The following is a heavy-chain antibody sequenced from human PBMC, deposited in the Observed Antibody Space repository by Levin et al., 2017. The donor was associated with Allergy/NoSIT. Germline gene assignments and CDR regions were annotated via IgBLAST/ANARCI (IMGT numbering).Heavy chain of an antibody. D-gene: IGHD1-14*01. Sequence: KPSETLSLTCAVSGDSISHTSWWSWVRQPPGKGLEWIGEIYHSGDTNYNSSLRSRVTMSVDKSKNQFSLKLTSVTAADTAVYYCARLVYGPQSSNWFDPWGQGSLVTVSS. CDR3: ARLVYGPQSSNWFDP. J-gene: IGHJ5*02. CDR2: IYHSGDT. CDR1: GDSISHTSW. V-gene: IGHV4-4*02.